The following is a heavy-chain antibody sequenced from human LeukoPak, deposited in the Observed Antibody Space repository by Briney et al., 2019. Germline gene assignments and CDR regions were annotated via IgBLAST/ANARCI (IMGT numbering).Heavy chain of an antibody. CDR2: IIPIFGTA. J-gene: IGHJ5*02. CDR1: GGTFSSYA. CDR3: VRDRDRWSSGSYNWFDP. D-gene: IGHD6-19*01. Sequence: SVKVSCKASGGTFSSYAISWVRQAPGQGLEWMGGIIPIFGTANYAQKFQGRVTITADESTSTAYMELSSLRSEDTAVYFCVRDRDRWSSGSYNWFDPWAREPWSPSPQ. V-gene: IGHV1-69*13.